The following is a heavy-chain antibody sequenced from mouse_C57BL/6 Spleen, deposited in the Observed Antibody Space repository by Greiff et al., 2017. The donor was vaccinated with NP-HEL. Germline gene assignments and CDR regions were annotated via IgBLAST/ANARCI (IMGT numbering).Heavy chain of an antibody. CDR2: IYPRSGNT. V-gene: IGHV1-81*01. D-gene: IGHD2-2*01. J-gene: IGHJ3*01. Sequence: VQLVESGAELARPGASVKLSCKASGYTFTSYGISWVKQRTGQGLEWIGEIYPRSGNTYYNEKFKGKATLTADKSSSTAYMELRSLTSEDSAVYFCARYGYDEAWFAYWGQGTLVTVSA. CDR1: GYTFTSYG. CDR3: ARYGYDEAWFAY.